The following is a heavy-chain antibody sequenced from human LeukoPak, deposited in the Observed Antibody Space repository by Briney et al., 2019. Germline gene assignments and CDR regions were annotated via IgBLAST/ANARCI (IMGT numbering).Heavy chain of an antibody. CDR3: ARDVVAAAGTWDY. Sequence: SETLSLTCTVSGGSISSYYWSWIRQPPGKGLEWIGYIYYSGSTNYNPSLKSRVTISVDTSKNQFSLKLSSVTAADTAVYYCARDVVAAAGTWDYWGQGTLVTVSS. D-gene: IGHD6-13*01. CDR2: IYYSGST. V-gene: IGHV4-59*12. CDR1: GGSISSYY. J-gene: IGHJ4*02.